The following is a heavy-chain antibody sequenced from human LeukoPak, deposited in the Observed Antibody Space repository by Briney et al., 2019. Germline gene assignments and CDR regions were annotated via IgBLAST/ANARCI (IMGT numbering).Heavy chain of an antibody. CDR2: FDPEDGET. Sequence: ASVKVSCKVSGYTLTELSMHWVRQAPGKGLEWMGGFDPEDGETIYAQKFQGRVTMTEDTSTDTAYMELSSLRSEDTAVYYCATDQLGMAVAGTIDAFDIWGQGTMVTVPS. D-gene: IGHD6-19*01. V-gene: IGHV1-24*01. J-gene: IGHJ3*02. CDR1: GYTLTELS. CDR3: ATDQLGMAVAGTIDAFDI.